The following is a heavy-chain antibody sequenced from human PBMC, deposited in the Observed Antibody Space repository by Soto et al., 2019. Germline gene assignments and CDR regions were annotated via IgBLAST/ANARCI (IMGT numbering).Heavy chain of an antibody. Sequence: ASVKGSCKASGYTFTSYGISWVRQAPGQGLEWVGRIITFVGKANVAQQFQGRVTITADRSTDTTYMELRRLTSDDTAVYYCARVTRGHDSGGNYMDVWGTGTTVTVSS. CDR1: GYTFTSYG. CDR3: ARVTRGHDSGGNYMDV. CDR2: IITFVGKA. D-gene: IGHD5-12*01. J-gene: IGHJ6*03. V-gene: IGHV1-18*01.